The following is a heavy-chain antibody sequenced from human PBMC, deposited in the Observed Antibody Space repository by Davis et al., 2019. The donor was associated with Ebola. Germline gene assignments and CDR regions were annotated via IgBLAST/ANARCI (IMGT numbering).Heavy chain of an antibody. CDR2: ISYDGSNK. D-gene: IGHD4-17*01. V-gene: IGHV3-30-3*01. Sequence: GGSLRLSCAASGFTFSSYAMHWVRQAPGKGLEWVAVISYDGSNKYYADSVKGRFTISRDNSKNTLYLQMNSLRAEDTAVYYCARDRTTYFGMDVWGQGTTVTVSS. J-gene: IGHJ6*02. CDR1: GFTFSSYA. CDR3: ARDRTTYFGMDV.